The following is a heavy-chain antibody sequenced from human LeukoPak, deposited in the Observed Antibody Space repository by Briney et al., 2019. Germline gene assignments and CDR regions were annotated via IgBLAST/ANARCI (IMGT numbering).Heavy chain of an antibody. D-gene: IGHD3-3*01. CDR2: ISAYNGNT. J-gene: IGHJ6*02. CDR1: GYTFTSYC. Sequence: ASLKFSCKASGYTFTSYCISWVRQAPGQGLELMGWISAYNGNTNYAQKLQGRVTMTTDTSTSTAYMELRSLRSDDTAVYYCARTSGRLRSPMDVWGQGTTVTVSS. V-gene: IGHV1-18*01. CDR3: ARTSGRLRSPMDV.